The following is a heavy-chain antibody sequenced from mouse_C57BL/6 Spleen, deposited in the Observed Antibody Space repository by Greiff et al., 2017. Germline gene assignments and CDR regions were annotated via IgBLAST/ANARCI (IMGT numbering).Heavy chain of an antibody. J-gene: IGHJ3*01. V-gene: IGHV1-52*01. CDR3: ARSTAQAPLAY. D-gene: IGHD3-2*02. Sequence: VQLQQPGAELVRPGSSVKLSCKASGYTFTSYWMHWVKQRPIQGLEWIGNIDPSDSETHYNQKFKDKATWTVDKSSSTAYMQLSSLTSEDSAVYYCARSTAQAPLAYWGQGTLVTVSA. CDR1: GYTFTSYW. CDR2: IDPSDSET.